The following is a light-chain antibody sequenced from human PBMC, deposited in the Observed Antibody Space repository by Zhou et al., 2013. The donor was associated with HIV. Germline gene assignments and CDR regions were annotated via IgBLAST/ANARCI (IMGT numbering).Light chain of an antibody. CDR2: GAS. J-gene: IGKJ4*01. CDR1: QSVSSSY. CDR3: QQRSNWV. Sequence: EIVLTQSPGTLSLSPGESVTLSCRTSQSVSSSYLGWYYQKPGQTPRVVIYGASTRATGIPDRFSGSGSGTDFTLTISRLEAEDFAVYYCQQRSNWVFGGGTKVEIK. V-gene: IGKV3D-20*02.